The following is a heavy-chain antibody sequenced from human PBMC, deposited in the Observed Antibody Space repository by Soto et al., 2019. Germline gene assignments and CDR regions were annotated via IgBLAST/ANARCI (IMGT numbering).Heavy chain of an antibody. V-gene: IGHV4-34*01. CDR2: INHSGST. CDR3: ARLYVWGNYYYGMDV. J-gene: IGHJ6*02. D-gene: IGHD3-10*02. CDR1: GGSFGGYD. Sequence: ETRCLSTAVYGGSFGGYDGSWIRQPTGKGLEWIGEINHSGSTNYNPSLKSRVTISVETSKNQFSLKLSSVTAADTAVYYCARLYVWGNYYYGMDVWGQGTTVTVSS.